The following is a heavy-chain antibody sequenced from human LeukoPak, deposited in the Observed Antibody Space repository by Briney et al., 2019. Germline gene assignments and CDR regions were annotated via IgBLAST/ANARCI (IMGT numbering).Heavy chain of an antibody. CDR2: ISSSSSYI. J-gene: IGHJ4*02. D-gene: IGHD3-22*01. CDR3: GRPSGHYDTPYYFDY. CDR1: GFTFSSHS. V-gene: IGHV3-21*01. Sequence: GGSLRLSCAASGFTFSSHSMNWVRQAPGKGLEGVSSISSSSSYIYYADSVKGRFTISRDNAKNSLYLQMNSLRAEDTAVYYCGRPSGHYDTPYYFDYWGQGTLVTVSS.